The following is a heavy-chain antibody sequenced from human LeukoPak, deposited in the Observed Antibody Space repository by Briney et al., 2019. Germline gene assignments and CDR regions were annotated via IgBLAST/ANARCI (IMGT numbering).Heavy chain of an antibody. J-gene: IGHJ4*02. CDR2: IYHSGST. CDR1: GYSISSGYY. CDR3: ARERVVPAAIQQGYLDY. D-gene: IGHD2-2*02. V-gene: IGHV4-38-2*02. Sequence: SETLSLTCAVSGYSISSGYYWGWIRQPPGKGLEWIGSIYHSGSTYYNPSLKSRVTISVDTSKNQFSLKLSSVTAADTAVYYCARERVVPAAIQQGYLDYWGQRTLVTVSS.